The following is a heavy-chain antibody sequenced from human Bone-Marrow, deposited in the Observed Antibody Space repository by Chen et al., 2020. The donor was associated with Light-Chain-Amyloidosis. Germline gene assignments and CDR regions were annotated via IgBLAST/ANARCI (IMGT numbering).Heavy chain of an antibody. Sequence: QVQLQESGPGLVKPSQTLSLTCSVSGDSISSGDYYWSWIRQHPGQGLEWIGYIYYSGHTYYKPSLKCRVTLSVDTSKNQFSLTLSSVTAADTAVYYCSRDGRGYNYALLYNYNGMDVWCKGTTVTVS. D-gene: IGHD5-12*01. CDR1: GDSISSGDYY. CDR3: SRDGRGYNYALLYNYNGMDV. J-gene: IGHJ6*04. V-gene: IGHV4-31*03. CDR2: IYYSGHT.